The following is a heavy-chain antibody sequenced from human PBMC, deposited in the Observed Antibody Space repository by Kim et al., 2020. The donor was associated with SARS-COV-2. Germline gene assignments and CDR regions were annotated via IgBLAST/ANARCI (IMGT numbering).Heavy chain of an antibody. V-gene: IGHV3-33*01. CDR3: ARLSITLVGIDV. CDR1: GFTFSNYG. CDR2: IWYSGSNE. J-gene: IGHJ6*02. Sequence: GGSLRLSCAASGFTFSNYGMHWVRQAPGKGLEWVAVIWYSGSNENYADSVKGRFTISRDNSKNTLYLQMNSLRAEDTAVYYCARLSITLVGIDVLGQ.